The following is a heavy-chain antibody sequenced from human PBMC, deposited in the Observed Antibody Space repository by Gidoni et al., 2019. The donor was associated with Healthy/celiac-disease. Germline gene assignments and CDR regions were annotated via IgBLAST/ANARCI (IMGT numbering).Heavy chain of an antibody. CDR3: ARVGPRTSCYGGGGCWFDP. V-gene: IGHV1-69*01. Sequence: QVQLVQSGAEVKKPGSSVKVSCKASGGTFSSYAISWVRQAPGQGLEWMGGIIPIFGTANYAQKFQGRVTITADESTSTAYMELSSLRSEDTAVYYCARVGPRTSCYGGGGCWFDPWGQGTLVTVSS. J-gene: IGHJ5*02. CDR1: GGTFSSYA. D-gene: IGHD2-2*01. CDR2: IIPIFGTA.